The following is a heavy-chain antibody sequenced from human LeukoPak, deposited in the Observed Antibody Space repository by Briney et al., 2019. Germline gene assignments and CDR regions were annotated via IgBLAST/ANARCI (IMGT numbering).Heavy chain of an antibody. Sequence: GGSLRLSCAASGFTFSNYNMNWVRQPPGKGLQWVSYISSSSNIIYYADSVKGRFTISRDNAKNSLFLQMNSLRAEDTAVYYCAPEIAVAGPTPFDYWGQGTLVTVSS. D-gene: IGHD6-19*01. CDR1: GFTFSNYN. J-gene: IGHJ4*02. CDR3: APEIAVAGPTPFDY. CDR2: ISSSSNII. V-gene: IGHV3-48*01.